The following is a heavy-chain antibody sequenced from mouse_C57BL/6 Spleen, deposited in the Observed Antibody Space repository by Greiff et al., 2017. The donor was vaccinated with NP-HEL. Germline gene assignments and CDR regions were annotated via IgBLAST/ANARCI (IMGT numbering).Heavy chain of an antibody. D-gene: IGHD1-1*01. J-gene: IGHJ4*01. V-gene: IGHV1-52*01. CDR3: ARGRYYGSSYGGAMDY. CDR2: IDPSDSET. Sequence: VQLQQPGAELVRPGSSVKLSCKASGYTFTSYWMHWVKQRPIQGLEWIGNIDPSDSETHYNQKFKDKATLTVDKSSSTAYMQLSSLTSEDSAVYYCARGRYYGSSYGGAMDYWGQGTSVTVSS. CDR1: GYTFTSYW.